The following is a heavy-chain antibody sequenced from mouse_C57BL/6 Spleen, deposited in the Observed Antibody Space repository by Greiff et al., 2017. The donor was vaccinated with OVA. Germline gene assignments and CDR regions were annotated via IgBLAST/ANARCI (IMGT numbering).Heavy chain of an antibody. V-gene: IGHV1-72*01. CDR3: AREGKPLYAMDY. Sequence: QVQLKQPGAELVKPGASVKLSCKASGYTFTSYWMHWVKQRPGRGLEWIGRIDPNSGGTKYNEKFKSKATLTVDKPSSTAYMQLSSLTSEDYAVYYCAREGKPLYAMDYWGQGTSVTVSS. CDR2: IDPNSGGT. J-gene: IGHJ4*01. CDR1: GYTFTSYW.